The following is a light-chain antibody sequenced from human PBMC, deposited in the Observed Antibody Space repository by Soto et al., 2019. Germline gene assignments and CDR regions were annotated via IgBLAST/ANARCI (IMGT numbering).Light chain of an antibody. J-gene: IGKJ1*01. V-gene: IGKV3-20*01. CDR3: HPYGSSRT. Sequence: EIVLTQSPGTVSLSPGERATLSCRASQTISNSYLAWYQQKPGQAPRLLIYGASSRATGIPDRFSGSGSGTDFTLTISRLEPEDFAVYYCHPYGSSRTFGQGTKVEVK. CDR1: QTISNSY. CDR2: GAS.